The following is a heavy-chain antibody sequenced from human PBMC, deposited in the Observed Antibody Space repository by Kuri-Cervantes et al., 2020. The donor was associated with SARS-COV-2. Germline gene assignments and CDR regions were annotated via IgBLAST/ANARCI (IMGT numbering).Heavy chain of an antibody. J-gene: IGHJ4*02. CDR2: IGTAGDT. Sequence: GGSLRLSCAASGFTFSSYDMHWVRQATGKGLEWVSAIGTAGDTYYPGSVKGRFTISRENAKNSLYLQMNSLRAEDTAVYYCARAIVGATSLSLDYWGQGTLVTVSS. CDR3: ARAIVGATSLSLDY. V-gene: IGHV3-13*01. D-gene: IGHD1-26*01. CDR1: GFTFSSYD.